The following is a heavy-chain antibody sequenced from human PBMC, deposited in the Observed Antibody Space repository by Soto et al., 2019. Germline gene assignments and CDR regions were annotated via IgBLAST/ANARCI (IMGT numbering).Heavy chain of an antibody. CDR2: IKQDGSGK. CDR1: GFTFSSYW. J-gene: IGHJ4*02. V-gene: IGHV3-7*05. CDR3: ARKYYYDSSGYSFDY. Sequence: GGSLRLSCAASGFTFSSYWMSWVRQAPGKGLEWVANIKQDGSGKYYVDSVKGRFTISRDNAKNSLYLQMNSLRAEDTAVYYCARKYYYDSSGYSFDYWGQGTLVTVSS. D-gene: IGHD3-22*01.